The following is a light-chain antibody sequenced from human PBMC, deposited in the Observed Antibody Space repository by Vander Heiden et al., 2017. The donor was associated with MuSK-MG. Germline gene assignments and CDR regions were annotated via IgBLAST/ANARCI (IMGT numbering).Light chain of an antibody. CDR2: DAS. J-gene: IGKJ1*01. CDR3: QQYNDWPPVT. CDR1: QRISTN. V-gene: IGKV3-15*01. Sequence: EVVMTQSPATLSVSPGERATLSCRASQRISTNLAWYQQIPGQAPRLLIYDASTRATGSPDRFSGSEYETETEFTLTISSLQAEDFAVYYCQQYNDWPPVTFGQGTKVEI.